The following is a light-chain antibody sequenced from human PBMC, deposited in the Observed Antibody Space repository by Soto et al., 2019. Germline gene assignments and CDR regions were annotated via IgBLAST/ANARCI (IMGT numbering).Light chain of an antibody. Sequence: DIVLTQSPVTLSSSPGETVTLSCRASQGIDTYLAWYQQRPGQAPRLLIYDSSERATDVPGRFSGSGSGTDFTLTISSLESDDFAVYYCQQRSSWPLTFGQGTRLDI. CDR3: QQRSSWPLT. CDR2: DSS. V-gene: IGKV3-11*01. J-gene: IGKJ5*01. CDR1: QGIDTY.